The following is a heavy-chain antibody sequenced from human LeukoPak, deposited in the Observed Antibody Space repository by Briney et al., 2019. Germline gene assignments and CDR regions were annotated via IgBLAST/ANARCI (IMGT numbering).Heavy chain of an antibody. CDR2: IYHSGST. CDR1: GGSISSGGYY. J-gene: IGHJ4*02. D-gene: IGHD4-11*01. Sequence: PSETLSLTCTVSGGSISSGGYYWSWIRQPPGKGLEWIGYIYHSGSTYYNPSLKSRVTISVDRSKNQFSLKLSSVTAADTAVYYCARETPDDYSNYGRIDYWGQGTLVTVSS. V-gene: IGHV4-30-2*01. CDR3: ARETPDDYSNYGRIDY.